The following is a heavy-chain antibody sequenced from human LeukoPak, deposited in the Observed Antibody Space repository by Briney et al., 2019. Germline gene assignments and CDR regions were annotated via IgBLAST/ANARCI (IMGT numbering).Heavy chain of an antibody. CDR1: GYTFTDYN. CDR3: ARSEYFDWLLRNYFYYGKDV. V-gene: IGHV1-2*02. D-gene: IGHD3-9*01. J-gene: IGHJ6*02. CDR2: INVHTGVA. Sequence: ASVTDSFKASGYTFTDYNLHWVRQAPGQGLEWMGWINVHTGVAHYAQKFQGRVTMTRDTSTSTVYMELSSLRSEDTAVYYCARSEYFDWLLRNYFYYGKDVWGQRTTVTVSS.